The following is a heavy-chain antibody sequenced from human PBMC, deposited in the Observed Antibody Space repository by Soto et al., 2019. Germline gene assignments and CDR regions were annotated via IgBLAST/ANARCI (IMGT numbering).Heavy chain of an antibody. Sequence: ASVKVSCKASGYTFTSYGISWVRQAPGQGLEWMGWISAYNGNTNYAQKLQGRVTMTTDTSTSTAYMELRSLRSDDTAVYYCARGKDCSSTSCRITLANWFDPWGQGTLVTVS. D-gene: IGHD2-2*01. V-gene: IGHV1-18*01. CDR1: GYTFTSYG. CDR2: ISAYNGNT. J-gene: IGHJ5*02. CDR3: ARGKDCSSTSCRITLANWFDP.